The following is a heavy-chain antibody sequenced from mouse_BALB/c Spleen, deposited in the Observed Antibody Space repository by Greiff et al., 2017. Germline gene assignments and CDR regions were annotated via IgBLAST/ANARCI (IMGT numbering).Heavy chain of an antibody. J-gene: IGHJ4*01. CDR1: GFNIKDTY. Sequence: VQLQQSGAELVKPGASVKLSCTASGFNIKDTYMHWVKQRPEQGLEWIGRIDSANGNTKYDPKFQGKATITADTSSNTAYLQLSSLTSEDTAVYYCCNYGSMDYWGQGTSVTVSS. CDR3: CNYGSMDY. V-gene: IGHV14-3*02. D-gene: IGHD2-1*01. CDR2: IDSANGNT.